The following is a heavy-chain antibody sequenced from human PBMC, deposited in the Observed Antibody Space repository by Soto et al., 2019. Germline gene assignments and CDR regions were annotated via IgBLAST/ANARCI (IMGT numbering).Heavy chain of an antibody. CDR3: VRGYDAGGGYSQTDY. J-gene: IGHJ4*02. Sequence: SVKVSCKTSGYTFTDYDIIWVRQATGQGLAGMGWMNAKSANTGYARKFQGRVTMTWDSSISTGYMEMSSMRSEDTAIYYCVRGYDAGGGYSQTDYWGQGTLVTVSS. D-gene: IGHD3-22*01. V-gene: IGHV1-8*01. CDR1: GYTFTDYD. CDR2: MNAKSANT.